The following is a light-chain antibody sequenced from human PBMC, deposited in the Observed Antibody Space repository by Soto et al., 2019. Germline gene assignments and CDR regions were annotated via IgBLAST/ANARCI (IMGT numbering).Light chain of an antibody. CDR3: QQRSNWPPIT. Sequence: VLTQSPVTLSLSPGERATLSCRASQSVSSFLAWYQQKPGQAPRLLIYDVSKRATGIPARFSGGGSGTDFTLTISSLEPEDFAVYYCQQRSNWPPITFGQGTRLEIK. CDR2: DVS. J-gene: IGKJ5*01. V-gene: IGKV3-11*01. CDR1: QSVSSF.